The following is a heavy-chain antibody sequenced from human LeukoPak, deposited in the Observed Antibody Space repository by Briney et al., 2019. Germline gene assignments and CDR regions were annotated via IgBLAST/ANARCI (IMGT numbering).Heavy chain of an antibody. CDR2: IKQDGSEK. V-gene: IGHV3-7*01. J-gene: IGHJ4*02. D-gene: IGHD1-14*01. CDR1: GFTFSNAW. Sequence: GGSLRLSCAASGFTFSNAWMSWVRQAPGKGLEWVANIKQDGSEKYYVDSVKGRFTISRDNAKNSLYLQMNSLRAEDTAIYYCATRYLHPFDYWGQGTLVTVSS. CDR3: ATRYLHPFDY.